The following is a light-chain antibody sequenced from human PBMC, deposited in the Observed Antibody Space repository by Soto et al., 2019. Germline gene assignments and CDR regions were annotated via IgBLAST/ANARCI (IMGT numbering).Light chain of an antibody. Sequence: QPVLTQSPSASASLGASVKLTCTLSSGHSNFAIAWLQQQPDRGPRYLMKVNTDGSHDKGDGIPDRFSGSTSGAERYLTISGLQSEDGADYYCQTWGTGTHVVFGGGTKLTVL. CDR1: SGHSNFA. J-gene: IGLJ2*01. V-gene: IGLV4-69*01. CDR3: QTWGTGTHVV. CDR2: VNTDGSH.